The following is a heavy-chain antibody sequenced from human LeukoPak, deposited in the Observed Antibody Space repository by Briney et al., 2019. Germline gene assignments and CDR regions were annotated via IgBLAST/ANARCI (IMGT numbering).Heavy chain of an antibody. CDR3: ARGLALEWLLYPALGDDY. J-gene: IGHJ4*02. D-gene: IGHD3-3*01. CDR1: GGSFSGYY. V-gene: IGHV4-34*01. Sequence: PSETLSLTCAVYGGSFSGYYWSWIRQPPGKGLEWIGEINHSGSTNYNPSLKSRVTISVDTSKNQFSLKLSSATAADTAVYYCARGLALEWLLYPALGDDYWGQGTLVTVSS. CDR2: INHSGST.